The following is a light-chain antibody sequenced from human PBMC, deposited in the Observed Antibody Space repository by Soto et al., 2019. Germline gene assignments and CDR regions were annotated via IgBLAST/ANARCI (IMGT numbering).Light chain of an antibody. CDR1: QSIRSW. J-gene: IGKJ4*01. CDR2: KAS. Sequence: DIQMTQFPSTLSASVGDRVTITCRASQSIRSWLAWYQQKPGKAPNLLIYKASSLPSGVPWRFSGSGYGTEFTLTISSLQPDDIATYYCQQYDSYSTFGGGTKVQIK. CDR3: QQYDSYST. V-gene: IGKV1-5*03.